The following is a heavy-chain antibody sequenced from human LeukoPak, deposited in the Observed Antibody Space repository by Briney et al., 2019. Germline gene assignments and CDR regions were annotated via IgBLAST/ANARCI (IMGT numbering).Heavy chain of an antibody. CDR3: AKPHFDY. CDR1: GFTFSSHW. V-gene: IGHV3-7*01. Sequence: GGSLRLSCAASGFTFSSHWMSWVRQAPGKGLEWVANINQDGSEKYYVDSVKGRFTISRDNAKNSLYLQMNSLRAEDTAVYYCAKPHFDYWGQGTLVTVSS. CDR2: INQDGSEK. J-gene: IGHJ4*02.